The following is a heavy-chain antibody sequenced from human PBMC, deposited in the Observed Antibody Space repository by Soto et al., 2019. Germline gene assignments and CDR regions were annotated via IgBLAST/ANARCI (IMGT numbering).Heavy chain of an antibody. CDR3: ARSPYSSSAYGMDV. CDR1: GYSFTSYW. Sequence: GESLKISCKGSGYSFTSYWISWVRQMPGKGLEWMGRIDPSDSYTNYSPSFQGHVTISADKSISTAYLQWSSLKASDTATYYCARSPYSSSAYGMDVWGQGTTVTVSS. D-gene: IGHD6-6*01. CDR2: IDPSDSYT. J-gene: IGHJ6*02. V-gene: IGHV5-10-1*01.